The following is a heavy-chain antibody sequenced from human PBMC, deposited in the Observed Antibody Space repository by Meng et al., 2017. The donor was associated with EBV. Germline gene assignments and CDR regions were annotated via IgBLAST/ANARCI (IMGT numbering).Heavy chain of an antibody. CDR2: LIPMSDAP. D-gene: IGHD3-10*01. CDR1: GGTFRSDA. V-gene: IGHV1-69*01. J-gene: IGHJ4*02. CDR3: ASESRRGFTPDY. Sequence: HVQVLQSVAGVKKPGSAVKVSCKTSGGTFRSDAVSGVRQAPGQGLEWMGGLIPMSDAPHYAQKFQGRVTMTADESTNTHYMDLSGLRFEDTAVYYCASESRRGFTPDYWGQGTLVTVSS.